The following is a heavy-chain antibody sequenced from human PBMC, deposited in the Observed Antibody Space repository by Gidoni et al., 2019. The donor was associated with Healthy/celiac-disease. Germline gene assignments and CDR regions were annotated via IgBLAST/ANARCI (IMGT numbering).Heavy chain of an antibody. CDR1: VYSFTTYW. CDR3: ARRIVVVPAAIGASYYYYYGMDV. D-gene: IGHD2-2*02. J-gene: IGHJ6*02. CDR2: IDPSDSYT. V-gene: IGHV5-10-1*03. Sequence: EVQLVQSGAELQKPGESLRISCKGSVYSFTTYWLSWVRQMPGKGLEWMGRIDPSDSYTNYSPSFQGHVTISADKSISTAYLQWSSLKASDTAMYYCARRIVVVPAAIGASYYYYYGMDVWGQGTAVTVSS.